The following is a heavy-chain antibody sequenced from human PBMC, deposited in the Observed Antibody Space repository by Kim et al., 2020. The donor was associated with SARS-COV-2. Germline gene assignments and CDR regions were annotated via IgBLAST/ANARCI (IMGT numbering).Heavy chain of an antibody. CDR2: ISYDGINK. D-gene: IGHD3-10*01. J-gene: IGHJ6*02. CDR1: GFTFSTYG. Sequence: GGSPRLSCAASGFTFSTYGIHWVRQAPGKGLEWVAVISYDGINKYYADSVKGRFTISRDNSKNTLYLQMNSLRAEDTAVYYCAKSMVRGVIISVYYGMDVWGQGTTVTVSS. CDR3: AKSMVRGVIISVYYGMDV. V-gene: IGHV3-30*18.